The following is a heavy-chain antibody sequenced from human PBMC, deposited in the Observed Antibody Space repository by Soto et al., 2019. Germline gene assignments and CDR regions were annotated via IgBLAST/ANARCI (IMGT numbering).Heavy chain of an antibody. J-gene: IGHJ4*02. CDR1: GFTFSLFD. CDR3: AKDLDAYGDSGPADC. CDR2: ISHAGNNK. V-gene: IGHV3-30*18. D-gene: IGHD3-3*01. Sequence: GGSLRLSCAASGFTFSLFDMHWVRQAPGKGLEWVALISHAGNNKYYVDSVKGRFTISRDNSKNTLYLQMNSLRPEDTAVYYCAKDLDAYGDSGPADCWGQGTLVTVSS.